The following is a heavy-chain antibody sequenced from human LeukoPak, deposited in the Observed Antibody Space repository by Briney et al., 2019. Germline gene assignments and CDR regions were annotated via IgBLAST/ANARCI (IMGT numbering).Heavy chain of an antibody. CDR1: GFTFSSYS. D-gene: IGHD2-15*01. CDR3: TTIRGFCGGRSCLGY. V-gene: IGHV3-21*03. Sequence: GGSLRLSCAASGFTFSSYSMDWVRQAPGKGLEWVSSISSSSSYIHYADSVKGRFTISRDNAKNSLYLQMNSLKSEDTAVYHCTTIRGFCGGRSCLGYWGQGTLVTVSS. CDR2: ISSSSSYI. J-gene: IGHJ4*02.